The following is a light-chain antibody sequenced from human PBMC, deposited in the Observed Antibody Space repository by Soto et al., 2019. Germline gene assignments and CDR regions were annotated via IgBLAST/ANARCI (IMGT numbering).Light chain of an antibody. CDR3: SSYAVTNIFV. CDR1: SSDVGGYNY. V-gene: IGLV2-8*01. Sequence: QSALTQPPSASGSPGQSVTISCTGTSSDVGGYNYVSWYQQHPGKAPKVIIYEVSKRPSGVPDRFSGSKSGSTASLTVSGLQAEDGADYYCSSYAVTNIFVFGSGTKVTVL. J-gene: IGLJ1*01. CDR2: EVS.